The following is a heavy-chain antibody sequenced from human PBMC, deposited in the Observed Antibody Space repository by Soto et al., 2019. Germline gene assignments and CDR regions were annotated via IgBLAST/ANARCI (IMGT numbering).Heavy chain of an antibody. V-gene: IGHV3-23*01. CDR1: GFTFSTYA. CDR2: ISGGGGTT. Sequence: EVQLLESGGGLVQHEGSLRLSCAASGFTFSTYAMSWVRQAPGKGLEWVSGISGGGGTTYYADSVKGRFTISRDNSKNTVYLQVNSLRAEDTAVYYCAKDQAGAGTISRYFQDWGQGTLVTVSS. CDR3: AKDQAGAGTISRYFQD. J-gene: IGHJ1*01. D-gene: IGHD6-13*01.